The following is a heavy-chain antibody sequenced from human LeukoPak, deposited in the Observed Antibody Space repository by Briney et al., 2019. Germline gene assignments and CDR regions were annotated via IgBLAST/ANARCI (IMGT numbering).Heavy chain of an antibody. D-gene: IGHD4-23*01. CDR3: ARVHLSDYGGNSGIDY. V-gene: IGHV1-18*01. J-gene: IGHJ4*02. CDR1: GYTFTSYG. Sequence: GASVKVSCKASGYTFTSYGISWVRQAPGQGLEWMGWISAYNSNTNYAQKLQGRVTMTTDTSTSTAYMELRSLRSDDTAVYYCARVHLSDYGGNSGIDYWGQGTLVTVSS. CDR2: ISAYNSNT.